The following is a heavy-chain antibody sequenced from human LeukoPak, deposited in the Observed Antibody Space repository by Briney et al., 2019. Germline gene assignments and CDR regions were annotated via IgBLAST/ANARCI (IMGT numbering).Heavy chain of an antibody. V-gene: IGHV3-30*04. Sequence: GRSLRLSCAASGFTFSSYAMHWVRQAPGKGLEWVAVISYDGSNKYYADSVKGRFTISRDNAKNSLYLQMNSLRDEDTAVYYCASPVATKYYYDSSGSLWSDAFDIWGQGTMVTVSS. CDR2: ISYDGSNK. J-gene: IGHJ3*02. D-gene: IGHD3-22*01. CDR1: GFTFSSYA. CDR3: ASPVATKYYYDSSGSLWSDAFDI.